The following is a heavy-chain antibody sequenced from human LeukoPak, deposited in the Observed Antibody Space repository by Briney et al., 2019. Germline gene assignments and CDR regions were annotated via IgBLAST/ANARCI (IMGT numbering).Heavy chain of an antibody. J-gene: IGHJ3*02. CDR3: ARVSGIAVAGTTPGSFDI. CDR2: VNPTLGPP. D-gene: IGHD6-19*01. V-gene: IGHV1-69*05. CDR1: GGTFSSYG. Sequence: SVEVSCKASGGTFSSYGINWVRQAPGQGPEWMGGVNPTLGPPNYAVKFQGRVTITTDESTSTVYMELSSLRSEDTALYYCARVSGIAVAGTTPGSFDIWGQGTMLTVSS.